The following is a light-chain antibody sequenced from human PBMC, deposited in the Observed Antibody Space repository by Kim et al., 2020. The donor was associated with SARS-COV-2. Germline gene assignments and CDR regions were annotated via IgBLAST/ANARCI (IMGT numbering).Light chain of an antibody. CDR2: DVS. CDR1: SSDVGAYDS. V-gene: IGLV2-14*03. CDR3: SSYTTSSTLV. J-gene: IGLJ2*01. Sequence: QSALTQPASVSGSPGQAITISCTGTSSDVGAYDSVSWYQQHPGKAPNVMIYDVSNRPSGVSNRFSGSKSGNTASLTISRLQAEDEANYYCSSYTTSSTLVFGGGTQLTVL.